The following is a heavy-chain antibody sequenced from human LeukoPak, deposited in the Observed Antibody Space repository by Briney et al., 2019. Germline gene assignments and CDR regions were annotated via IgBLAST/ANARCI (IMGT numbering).Heavy chain of an antibody. CDR2: ISYDGSNK. Sequence: GRSLRLSCAASGFIFTSYAMHWVRQAPGKGVEWVAVISYDGSNKYYADSVKGRFTISKETSKNILYLQMNSLRVEDTAIYYCAKRGSKWDLDNWGQGTLVTVSS. CDR3: AKRGSKWDLDN. J-gene: IGHJ4*02. D-gene: IGHD1-26*01. V-gene: IGHV3-33*05. CDR1: GFIFTSYA.